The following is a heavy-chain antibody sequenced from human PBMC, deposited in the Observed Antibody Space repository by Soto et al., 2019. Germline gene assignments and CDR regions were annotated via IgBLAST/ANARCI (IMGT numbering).Heavy chain of an antibody. Sequence: EVQLLESGGGLVQPGGSLRLSCAVSGVIFSNYPMSWVRQAPGKGLEWVSSVSPSGSNTYYADSMKGRFTMSRDNSENRLHLQMNSLRAEDTAVYFCARRDNSGWYSLDYWGQGTLVTVSS. CDR2: VSPSGSNT. CDR3: ARRDNSGWYSLDY. D-gene: IGHD6-19*01. V-gene: IGHV3-23*01. J-gene: IGHJ4*02. CDR1: GVIFSNYP.